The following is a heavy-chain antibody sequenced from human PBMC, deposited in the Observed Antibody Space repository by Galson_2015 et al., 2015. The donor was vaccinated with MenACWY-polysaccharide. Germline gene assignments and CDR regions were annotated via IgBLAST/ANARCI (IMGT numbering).Heavy chain of an antibody. V-gene: IGHV3-7*01. CDR3: ARERWVRGVFFDQ. J-gene: IGHJ4*02. CDR2: IKQDGSEK. CDR1: GFTFSNFW. Sequence: SLRLSCAASGFTFSNFWMSWVRQAPGKELEWVANIKQDGSEKYLVDSVKGRFTISRDNAENSLFLQMNSLRVEDTAVHYCARERWVRGVFFDQWGQGTLVTVSS. D-gene: IGHD3-10*01.